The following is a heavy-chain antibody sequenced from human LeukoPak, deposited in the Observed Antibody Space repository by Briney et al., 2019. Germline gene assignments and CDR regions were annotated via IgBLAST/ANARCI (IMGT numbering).Heavy chain of an antibody. CDR3: ARSHDYSNLYYFDY. J-gene: IGHJ4*02. Sequence: PGGSLRLSCAGSGFSFSTYAMHWVRQAPGKGLEWVAVIWYDGSGEFYADSVKGQLTISRDNSKSTLYLQMNGLRAEDTAVYYCARSHDYSNLYYFDYWGQGTLVTVSS. CDR1: GFSFSTYA. CDR2: IWYDGSGE. V-gene: IGHV3-33*08. D-gene: IGHD4-11*01.